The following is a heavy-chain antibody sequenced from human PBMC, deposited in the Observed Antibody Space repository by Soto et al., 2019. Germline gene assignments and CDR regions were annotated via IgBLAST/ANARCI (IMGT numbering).Heavy chain of an antibody. D-gene: IGHD3-16*02. CDR2: ISDSSKYT. V-gene: IGHV3-11*05. CDR1: GFTFSDYY. J-gene: IGHJ4*02. CDR3: ARGDDYVWGSYRFEY. Sequence: QVQLVESGGGLVKPGGSLRLSCAASGFTFSDYYMTWIRQAPGKGLEWISYISDSSKYTNYADSVKGRFIISRDNAKNSLYLQMNSLRAEDTAVYYCARGDDYVWGSYRFEYWGRGTLVTVSS.